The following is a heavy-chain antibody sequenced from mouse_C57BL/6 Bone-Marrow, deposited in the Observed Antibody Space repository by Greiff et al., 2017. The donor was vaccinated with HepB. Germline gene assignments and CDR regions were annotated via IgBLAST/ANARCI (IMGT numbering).Heavy chain of an antibody. D-gene: IGHD1-1*01. CDR1: GFNINDYY. J-gene: IGHJ2*01. CDR3: ASSYGSGGY. V-gene: IGHV14-2*01. CDR2: IVPEDGDT. Sequence: VQLQQSGAELVKPGASVKFSCTASGFNINDYYMHWVKQRTEQGLEWIGRIVPEDGDTKYAAKFQGKATITADTSSNTAYLQLSSLTTEDTAVYSCASSYGSGGYWGQGTTLTVSS.